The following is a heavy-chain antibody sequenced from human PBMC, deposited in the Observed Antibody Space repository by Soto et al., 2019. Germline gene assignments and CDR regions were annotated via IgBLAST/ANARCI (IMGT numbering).Heavy chain of an antibody. J-gene: IGHJ5*02. CDR2: ISYDGSNK. Sequence: HPGGSLRLSCAASGFTFSSYAMHWVRQAPGKGLEWVAVISYDGSNKYYADSVKGRFTISRDNSKNTLYLQMNSLRAEDTAVYYCARDHSSSWYLVKYNWFDPWGQGTLVTVSS. CDR3: ARDHSSSWYLVKYNWFDP. CDR1: GFTFSSYA. V-gene: IGHV3-30-3*01. D-gene: IGHD6-13*01.